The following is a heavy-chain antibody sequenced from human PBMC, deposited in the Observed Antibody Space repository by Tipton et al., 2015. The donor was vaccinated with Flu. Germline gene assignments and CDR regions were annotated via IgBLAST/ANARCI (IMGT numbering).Heavy chain of an antibody. CDR1: GFTFHWYG. V-gene: IGHV3-33*01. Sequence: RSLRLSCAASGFTFHWYGMHWVRQAPGKGLEWVAVVWHDGSKEYYADSVKGRFTISRDNSKNTLYLQMSSLRAEDTAVYYCARSMTMVTANPHYFFDYWGQGTLVTVSS. CDR2: VWHDGSKE. CDR3: ARSMTMVTANPHYFFDY. D-gene: IGHD4-17*01. J-gene: IGHJ4*02.